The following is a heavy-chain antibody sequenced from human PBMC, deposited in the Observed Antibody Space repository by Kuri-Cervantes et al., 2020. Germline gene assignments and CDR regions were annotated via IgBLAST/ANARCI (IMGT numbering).Heavy chain of an antibody. CDR3: AKDEEVVPIDAFDI. V-gene: IGHV3-74*01. D-gene: IGHD2-15*01. Sequence: GESLKISCAASGFIFNNYWMHWARQAPGKGLVSLSRIKGDGTTTDYADSVKGRFTISRDNARNTLYLQMNSLRAEDTAVYYCAKDEEVVPIDAFDIWGQGTMVTVSS. CDR1: GFIFNNYW. CDR2: IKGDGTTT. J-gene: IGHJ3*02.